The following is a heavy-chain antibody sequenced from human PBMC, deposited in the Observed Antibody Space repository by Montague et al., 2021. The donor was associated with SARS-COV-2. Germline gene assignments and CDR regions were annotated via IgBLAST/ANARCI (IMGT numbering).Heavy chain of an antibody. CDR1: GDSVSSSSAE. J-gene: IGHJ6*02. Sequence: CAISGDSVSSSSAEWNWMRQSPSRGLEWLGRTYYRSKWYNDYAVXVKSRITINPDTSKNQFSLQLNSVTPEDTAVYYCARGIWFGELLTGYYYYGMDVWGQGTTVTVSS. CDR2: TYYRSKWYN. CDR3: ARGIWFGELLTGYYYYGMDV. V-gene: IGHV6-1*01. D-gene: IGHD3-10*01.